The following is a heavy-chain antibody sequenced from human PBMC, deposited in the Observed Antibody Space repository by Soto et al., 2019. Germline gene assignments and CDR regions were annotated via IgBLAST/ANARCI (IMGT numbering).Heavy chain of an antibody. D-gene: IGHD3-3*02. V-gene: IGHV4-4*02. J-gene: IGHJ4*02. CDR2: ISHSGNA. CDR3: AARHFWSGPWTARRLDY. Sequence: PSETLSLTCAVSGDSINGSHWWNWVREPPRKGLEWIGQISHSGNANYNPSLTSRVTISVDKSKNHFSLKLTSVTAADTAVYYCAARHFWSGPWTARRLDYWGQGTLVTVSS. CDR1: GDSINGSHW.